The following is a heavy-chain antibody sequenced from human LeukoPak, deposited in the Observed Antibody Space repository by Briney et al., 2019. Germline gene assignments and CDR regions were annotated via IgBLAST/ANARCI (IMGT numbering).Heavy chain of an antibody. V-gene: IGHV1-8*02. CDR2: MNPNSGNT. CDR1: GGTFSSYP. CDR3: ARDGGYSGYDFDY. J-gene: IGHJ4*02. Sequence: ASVKVSCKASGGTFSSYPINWVRQATGQGLEWMGWMNPNSGNTGYAQKFQGRVTMTRNTSISTAYMELSSLRSEDTAVYYCARDGGYSGYDFDYWGQGTLVTVSS. D-gene: IGHD5-12*01.